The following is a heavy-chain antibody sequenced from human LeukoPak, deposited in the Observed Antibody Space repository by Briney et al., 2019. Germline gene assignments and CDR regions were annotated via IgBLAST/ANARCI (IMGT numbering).Heavy chain of an antibody. Sequence: PGGSLRLSCAASGFTFRAYSMNWVRQAPGKGLEWVSYISSSSSSIFYADSVKGRFAISRDNAKNSLYLQMNSLRAEDTAVYYCARDRGSYYDSHTLDFDYWGQGTLVTVSS. CDR2: ISSSSSSI. J-gene: IGHJ4*02. CDR3: ARDRGSYYDSHTLDFDY. CDR1: GFTFRAYS. V-gene: IGHV3-48*04. D-gene: IGHD1-26*01.